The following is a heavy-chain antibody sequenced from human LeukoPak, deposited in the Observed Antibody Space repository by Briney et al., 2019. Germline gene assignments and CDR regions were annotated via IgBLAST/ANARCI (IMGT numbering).Heavy chain of an antibody. CDR3: AHSHPAIITAVNRYFDY. CDR2: IYWNGDK. Sequence: GSGPTLVNPTETLTLTCSFSGMSLSATGVAVGWIRQPPGKAPEWLAFIYWNGDKRYSPSLKSRLTISKDTSKDQVVLAMSNMDPVDTGTYYCAHSHPAIITAVNRYFDYWGQGTLVTVSS. CDR1: GMSLSATGVA. J-gene: IGHJ4*02. V-gene: IGHV2-5*01. D-gene: IGHD3-10*01.